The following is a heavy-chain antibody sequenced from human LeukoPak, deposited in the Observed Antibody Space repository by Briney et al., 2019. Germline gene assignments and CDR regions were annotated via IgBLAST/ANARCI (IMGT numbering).Heavy chain of an antibody. Sequence: GASVKVSCKASGYTFTSYGISWVRQAPGRGLEWMGWISAYNGNTKYAQKLQGRVTMTTDTSTSTAYMELSSLRSDDTAVYYCARQMNNYYGSGSQWVPGDYYYYYGMDVWGQGTTVTVSS. CDR3: ARQMNNYYGSGSQWVPGDYYYYYGMDV. D-gene: IGHD3-10*01. J-gene: IGHJ6*02. CDR1: GYTFTSYG. V-gene: IGHV1-18*01. CDR2: ISAYNGNT.